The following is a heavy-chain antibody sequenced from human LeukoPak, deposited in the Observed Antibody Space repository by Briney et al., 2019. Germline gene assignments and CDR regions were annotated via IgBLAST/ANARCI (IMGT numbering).Heavy chain of an antibody. Sequence: GGSLRLSCAASGFTFSNYAMRWVRQAPGKGLEFVSAITNNGERTYYANSVKGRFTISRDNSRNTLFLHMGSLRSEDLAVYYCVTDGAGYNYDYWGQGTLVTVSS. J-gene: IGHJ4*02. CDR1: GFTFSNYA. D-gene: IGHD5-24*01. CDR3: VTDGAGYNYDY. CDR2: ITNNGERT. V-gene: IGHV3-64*01.